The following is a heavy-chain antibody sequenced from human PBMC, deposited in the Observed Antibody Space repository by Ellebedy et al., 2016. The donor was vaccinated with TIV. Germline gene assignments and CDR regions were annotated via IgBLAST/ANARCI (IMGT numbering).Heavy chain of an antibody. D-gene: IGHD2-8*02. J-gene: IGHJ6*02. Sequence: MPSETLSLTCTVSGCSVNSGSYYWTCIRPTPGRGLEWIGHIHNSGRTNYNPSLKSRVTISGGASENQFSLMLRSVAAADTAVFYCARVSLVRGYYAGLDVWGQGTTVTVSS. CDR3: ARVSLVRGYYAGLDV. V-gene: IGHV4-61*01. CDR1: GCSVNSGSYY. CDR2: IHNSGRT.